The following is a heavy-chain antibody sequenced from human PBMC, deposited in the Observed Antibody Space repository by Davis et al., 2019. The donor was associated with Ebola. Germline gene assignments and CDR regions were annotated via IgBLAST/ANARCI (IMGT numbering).Heavy chain of an antibody. D-gene: IGHD1-1*01. V-gene: IGHV1-8*01. J-gene: IGHJ4*02. CDR3: ARAQFPTTSDH. Sequence: ASVKVSCKASGYTFTSYDINWVRQATGQGLEWMGWMNSNSANTGYAQKFQGRVTMTRNTSISTAYMELNSLRSDDTAVYYCARAQFPTTSDHWGQGTLVTVSS. CDR2: MNSNSANT. CDR1: GYTFTSYD.